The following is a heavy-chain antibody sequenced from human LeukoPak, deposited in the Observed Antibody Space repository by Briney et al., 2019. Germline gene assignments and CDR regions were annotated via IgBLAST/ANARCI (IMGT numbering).Heavy chain of an antibody. Sequence: ASVKVSCKASGYTFTSYDINWVRQATGQGLEWMGWMNPNSGNTGYAQKFQGRVTITRNTSISTAYMELSSLRSEDTAVYYCATLRFLEWLNQLYHAFNIWGQGTMVTVSS. V-gene: IGHV1-8*03. J-gene: IGHJ3*02. CDR3: ATLRFLEWLNQLYHAFNI. D-gene: IGHD3-3*01. CDR2: MNPNSGNT. CDR1: GYTFTSYD.